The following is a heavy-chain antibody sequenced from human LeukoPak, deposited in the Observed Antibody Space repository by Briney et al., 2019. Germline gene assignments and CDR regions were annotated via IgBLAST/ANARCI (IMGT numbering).Heavy chain of an antibody. D-gene: IGHD3-3*01. V-gene: IGHV3-21*01. Sequence: GGSLRLSCAASGFTFSSYSMNWVHQAPGKGLEWVSSISSSSSYIYYADSVKGRFTISRDNAKNSLYLQMNSLRAEDTAVYYCARARYYDFWSGYPDPFDYWGQGTLVTVSS. CDR1: GFTFSSYS. CDR3: ARARYYDFWSGYPDPFDY. J-gene: IGHJ4*02. CDR2: ISSSSSYI.